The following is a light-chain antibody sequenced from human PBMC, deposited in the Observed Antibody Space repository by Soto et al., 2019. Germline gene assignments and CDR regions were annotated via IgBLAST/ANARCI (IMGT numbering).Light chain of an antibody. CDR3: QQNYTTPYT. CDR1: QSISSY. CDR2: VAS. J-gene: IGKJ2*01. Sequence: DIQMTQSPSTLSASVGDRVTITCRASQSISSYLDWYQQKPGEAPNLLIYVASSLHSGVPSRFSGRGSGTDFTLTISSLQPDDFATYYCQQNYTTPYTFGQGTKLEIK. V-gene: IGKV1-39*01.